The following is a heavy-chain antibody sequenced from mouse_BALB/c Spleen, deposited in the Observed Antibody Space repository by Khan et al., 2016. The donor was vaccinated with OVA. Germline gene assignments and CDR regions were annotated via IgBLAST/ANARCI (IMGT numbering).Heavy chain of an antibody. D-gene: IGHD1-2*01. CDR3: AKWGTAKYYAMDY. CDR2: IWGDGST. J-gene: IGHJ4*01. V-gene: IGHV2-3*01. CDR1: GFSLTSYG. Sequence: QVQLKESGPGLVAPSQSLSITCTVSGFSLTSYGVNWVRQPPGKGLEWLGVIWGDGSTNSHSTLMSRLSISKDNSQSQVFLKLSSLQTDDTATYYCAKWGTAKYYAMDYWGQGTSVTVSS.